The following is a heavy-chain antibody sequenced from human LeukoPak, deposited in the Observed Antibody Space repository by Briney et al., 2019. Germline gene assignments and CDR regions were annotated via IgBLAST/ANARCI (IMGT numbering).Heavy chain of an antibody. Sequence: PGGSLRLSCAASGFTVSSSYMTWVRQAPGEGLEWVSVIYGGGTIYYADSVKGRFTISRDNSKNTLYLQMNSLRDEDTAVYYCVREGKNMDVWGKGATVTISS. CDR1: GFTVSSSY. CDR2: IYGGGTI. CDR3: VREGKNMDV. J-gene: IGHJ6*03. V-gene: IGHV3-53*01.